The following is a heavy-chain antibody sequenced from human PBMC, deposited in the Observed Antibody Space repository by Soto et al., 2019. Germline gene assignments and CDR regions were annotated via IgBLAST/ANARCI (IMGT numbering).Heavy chain of an antibody. CDR1: GFTFSSYG. CDR3: ASGPTHFLGYCSGGSCYSVDY. J-gene: IGHJ4*02. D-gene: IGHD2-15*01. V-gene: IGHV3-33*01. Sequence: SGGSLRLSCAASGFTFSSYGMHWVRQAPGKGLEWVAVIWYDGSNKYYADSVKGRFTISRDNSKNTLYLQMNSLRAEDTAVYYCASGPTHFLGYCSGGSCYSVDYWGQGTLVTVSS. CDR2: IWYDGSNK.